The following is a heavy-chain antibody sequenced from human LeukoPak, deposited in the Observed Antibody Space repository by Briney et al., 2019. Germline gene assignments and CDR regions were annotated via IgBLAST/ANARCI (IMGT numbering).Heavy chain of an antibody. D-gene: IGHD3-16*02. CDR3: ARGRRYDYVWGSYRSQPYYFDY. Sequence: SETLSLTCTVSGGSISSSSYYWGWIRQPPGKGLEWIGSIYYSGSAYYNPSLTGRVTISIDTSKMQFSLKLSSVTAADTAVYYCARGRRYDYVWGSYRSQPYYFDYWGQGTLVTVSS. V-gene: IGHV4-39*07. CDR2: IYYSGSA. J-gene: IGHJ4*02. CDR1: GGSISSSSYY.